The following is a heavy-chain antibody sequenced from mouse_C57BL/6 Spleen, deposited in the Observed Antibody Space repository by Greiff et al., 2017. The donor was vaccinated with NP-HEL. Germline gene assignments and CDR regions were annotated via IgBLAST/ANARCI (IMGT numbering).Heavy chain of an antibody. D-gene: IGHD4-1*01. Sequence: EVQLVESGGGLVQPGGSLSLSCAASGFTFTDYYMSWVRQPPGKALEWLGFIRNKANGYTTEYSASVKGRFTISRDNSQSILYLQMNALRAEDSATYYCARSTNWDLDYWGQGTTLTVSS. CDR1: GFTFTDYY. CDR2: IRNKANGYTT. V-gene: IGHV7-3*01. J-gene: IGHJ2*01. CDR3: ARSTNWDLDY.